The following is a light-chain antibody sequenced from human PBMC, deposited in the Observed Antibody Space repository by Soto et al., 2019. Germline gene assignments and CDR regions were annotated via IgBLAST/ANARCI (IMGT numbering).Light chain of an antibody. Sequence: EIVMTQSPATLSVSPGERATLSCRASQSVSSNLAWYQQKPGQAPRLLIYDASNRATGIPARFSGSGSGTDFTLTISRLEPEDFAVYYCQQYGSLSWTFGQGTKV. CDR2: DAS. CDR1: QSVSSN. J-gene: IGKJ1*01. V-gene: IGKV3-20*01. CDR3: QQYGSLSWT.